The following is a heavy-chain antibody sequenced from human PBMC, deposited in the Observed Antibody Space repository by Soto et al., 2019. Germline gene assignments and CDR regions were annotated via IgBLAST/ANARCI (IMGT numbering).Heavy chain of an antibody. D-gene: IGHD2-15*01. CDR1: VFSVDTTYC. Sequence: ASVKVSCKASVFSVDTTYCIHWVRRAPGQGLEWMGSINPNSGDTNYAQNFQGRVTMTRDTPISTAYMEVSSLTSDDTAVYYCGSPRSGPSPDVGHWGHGTMVTVSS. J-gene: IGHJ4*01. V-gene: IGHV1-2*02. CDR3: GSPRSGPSPDVGH. CDR2: INPNSGDT.